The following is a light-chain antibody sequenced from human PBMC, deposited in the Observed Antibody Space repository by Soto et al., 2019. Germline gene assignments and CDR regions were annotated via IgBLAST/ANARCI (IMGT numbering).Light chain of an antibody. J-gene: IGKJ4*01. Sequence: EIVLTQSPCTLSLSPGERATLNFRASQSISTSSLAWYRQKPGQAPRLLIYGASSRATGIPDRFSGSGSGTDFTLAISSLEPEDFAVYYCQQRSNRPPVTFGGGTKVDIK. CDR1: QSISTSS. V-gene: IGKV3D-20*02. CDR2: GAS. CDR3: QQRSNRPPVT.